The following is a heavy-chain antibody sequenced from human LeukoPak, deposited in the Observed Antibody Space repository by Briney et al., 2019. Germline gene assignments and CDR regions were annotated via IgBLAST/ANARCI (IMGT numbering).Heavy chain of an antibody. Sequence: GGSLRLSCAASGFTFSSYSMNWVRQAPGKGLEWVSSIKGRFTISRDNAKNSLYLQMNSLRAEDTAVYYCARDRSSSWLYYFDYWGQGTLVTVSS. CDR1: GFTFSSYS. V-gene: IGHV3-21*01. J-gene: IGHJ4*02. CDR3: ARDRSSSWLYYFDY. CDR2: I. D-gene: IGHD6-13*01.